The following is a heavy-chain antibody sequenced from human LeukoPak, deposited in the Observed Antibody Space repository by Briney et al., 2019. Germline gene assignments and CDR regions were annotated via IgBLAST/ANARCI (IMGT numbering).Heavy chain of an antibody. V-gene: IGHV1-2*04. J-gene: IGHJ6*04. CDR2: INPNSGGT. CDR3: ASVVPAAIEHSGMDV. D-gene: IGHD2-2*01. Sequence: ASVKVSCKASGYTFTGYYMHWVRQAPGQGLEWMGWINPNSGGTNYAQKFQGWVTMTRDTSISTAYMELSRLRSDDTAVYYCASVVPAAIEHSGMDVWGKGTTVTVSS. CDR1: GYTFTGYY.